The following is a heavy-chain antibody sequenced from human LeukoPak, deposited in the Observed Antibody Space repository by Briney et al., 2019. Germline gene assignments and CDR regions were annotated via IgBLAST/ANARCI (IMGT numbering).Heavy chain of an antibody. D-gene: IGHD3-22*01. Sequence: GGSLRLSCAASGLTFSTSPMNWVRQAPGKGLEWVSTSGTTGDTYYADSVKGRFTISRDNSKNTLYLQMTSLRAEDTALYYCATKTPGNYPYDYWGQGTLVIDSP. J-gene: IGHJ4*02. CDR1: GLTFSTSP. V-gene: IGHV3-23*01. CDR3: ATKTPGNYPYDY. CDR2: TSGTTGDT.